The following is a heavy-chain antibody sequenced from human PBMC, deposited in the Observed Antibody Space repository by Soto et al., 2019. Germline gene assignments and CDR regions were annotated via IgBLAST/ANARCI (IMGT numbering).Heavy chain of an antibody. CDR2: ISYDGSNK. D-gene: IGHD2-15*01. Sequence: LRLSCAASGFTFSSYGMHWVRQAPGKGLEWVAVISYDGSNKYYADSVKGRFTISRDNSKNTLYLQMNSLRAEDTAVYYCAKAMLGYCSGGSCSAFDIWGQGTMVTVSS. J-gene: IGHJ3*02. V-gene: IGHV3-30*18. CDR1: GFTFSSYG. CDR3: AKAMLGYCSGGSCSAFDI.